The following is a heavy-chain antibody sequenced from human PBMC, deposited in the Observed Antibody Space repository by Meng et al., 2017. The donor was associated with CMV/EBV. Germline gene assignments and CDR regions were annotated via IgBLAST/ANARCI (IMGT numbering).Heavy chain of an antibody. J-gene: IGHJ6*02. Sequence: ASVKVSCKASGYTFTSYDINWVRQATGRGLEWMGWMNPNSGNTGYAQKFQGRVTMTRNTSISTAYMELSSLRSEDTAVYYCARVSGGAYGMDVWGQGTTVTVSS. V-gene: IGHV1-8*01. CDR2: MNPNSGNT. D-gene: IGHD2/OR15-2a*01. CDR1: GYTFTSYD. CDR3: ARVSGGAYGMDV.